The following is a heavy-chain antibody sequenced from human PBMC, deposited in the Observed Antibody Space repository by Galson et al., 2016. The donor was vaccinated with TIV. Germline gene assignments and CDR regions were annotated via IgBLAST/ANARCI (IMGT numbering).Heavy chain of an antibody. D-gene: IGHD2/OR15-2a*01. CDR1: GVTFSSFA. CDR2: IIPIFGIA. J-gene: IGHJ2*01. V-gene: IGHV1-69*01. Sequence: QSGAEVKKTGESLKTSCKASGVTFSSFAISWVRQAPGQGLEWVGRIIPIFGIANNAQKFQGRVTITADESTSTAYMELSSLTSEDTAVYYCAIDYPVSYLWYFDLWGRGTLVTVSS. CDR3: AIDYPVSYLWYFDL.